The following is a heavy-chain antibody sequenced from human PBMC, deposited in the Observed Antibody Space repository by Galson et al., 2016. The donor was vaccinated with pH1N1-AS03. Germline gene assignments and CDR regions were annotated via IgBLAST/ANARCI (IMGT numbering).Heavy chain of an antibody. V-gene: IGHV4-59*01. CDR3: ARALRIEAASLYYFEY. CDR2: IYYTGST. CDR1: GGSTSHDH. Sequence: SETLSLTCSVSGGSTSHDHWSWIRQPPGKGPEWIGNIYYTGSTNYNPSLRSRVSISVDTSKNQFSLNMTSVTAADTAVYYCARALRIEAASLYYFEYWGQGTLVAVSS. D-gene: IGHD6-13*01. J-gene: IGHJ4*02.